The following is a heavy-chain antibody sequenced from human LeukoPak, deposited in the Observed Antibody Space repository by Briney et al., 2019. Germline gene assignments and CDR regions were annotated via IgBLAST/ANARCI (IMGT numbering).Heavy chain of an antibody. CDR3: ANLLRWEPY. J-gene: IGHJ4*02. Sequence: GGSLRLSCAASGFTFSSYAMSWVRQAPGKGLEWVSAISGSGGSTYYADSVKGRFTTSRDNSKNTVYLQMNSLRAEDTAVYYCANLLRWEPYWGQGTLVTVSS. CDR1: GFTFSSYA. V-gene: IGHV3-23*01. CDR2: ISGSGGST. D-gene: IGHD4-23*01.